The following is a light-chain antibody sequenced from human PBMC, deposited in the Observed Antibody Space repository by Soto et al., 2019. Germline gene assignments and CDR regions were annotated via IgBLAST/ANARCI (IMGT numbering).Light chain of an antibody. J-gene: IGKJ1*01. CDR3: QQYNYWPWT. Sequence: EIVMTQSPSTLSVSPGERATLSCRASQSVSSDLAWYHQKPGQAPRLLIYGASTRATGIPARFSGSGSGTEFTLTINSLQSEDFADYYSQQYNYWPWTFGQGTKVDIK. CDR1: QSVSSD. CDR2: GAS. V-gene: IGKV3-15*01.